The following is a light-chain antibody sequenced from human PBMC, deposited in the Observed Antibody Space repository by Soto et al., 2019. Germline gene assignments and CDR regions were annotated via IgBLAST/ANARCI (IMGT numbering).Light chain of an antibody. Sequence: DIQMTQSPSSLSASVGDRVTITCLASQSISSYLNWYQQKPGKAPKRLIYAASSLQSGVPSRFSGSGSGTEFTLTISSLQPEDFATYYCLQHNSYPSITFGQGTRLEI. V-gene: IGKV1-17*01. CDR1: QSISSY. J-gene: IGKJ5*01. CDR2: AAS. CDR3: LQHNSYPSIT.